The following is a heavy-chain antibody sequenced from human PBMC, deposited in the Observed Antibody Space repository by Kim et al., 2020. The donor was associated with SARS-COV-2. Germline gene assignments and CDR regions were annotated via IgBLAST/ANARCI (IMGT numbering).Heavy chain of an antibody. Sequence: SQTLSLTCAISGDSVSSNSAAWNWIRQSPSRGLEWLGRTYYRSKWYNDYAVSVKSRITINPDTSKNQFSLQLNSVTPEDTAVYYCARGYCSSTSCYSDAFDIWGQGTMVTVSS. V-gene: IGHV6-1*01. D-gene: IGHD2-2*01. J-gene: IGHJ3*02. CDR3: ARGYCSSTSCYSDAFDI. CDR1: GDSVSSNSAA. CDR2: TYYRSKWYN.